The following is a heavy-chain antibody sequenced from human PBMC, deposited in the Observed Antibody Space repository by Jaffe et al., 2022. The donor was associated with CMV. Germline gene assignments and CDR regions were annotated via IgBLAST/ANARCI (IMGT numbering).Heavy chain of an antibody. V-gene: IGHV3-15*01. J-gene: IGHJ4*02. CDR2: IKSKTDGGTT. CDR1: GFTFSNAW. Sequence: EVQLVESGGGLVKPGGSLRLSCAASGFTFSNAWMSWVRQAPGKGLEWVGRIKSKTDGGTTDYAAPVKGRFTISRDDSKNTLYLQMNSLKTEDTAVYYCTTDRYCSGGSCYSGFDYWGQGTLVTVSS. D-gene: IGHD2-15*01. CDR3: TTDRYCSGGSCYSGFDY.